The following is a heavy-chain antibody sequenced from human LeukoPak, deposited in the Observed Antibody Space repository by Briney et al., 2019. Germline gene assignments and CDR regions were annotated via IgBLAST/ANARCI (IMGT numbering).Heavy chain of an antibody. V-gene: IGHV4-59*01. J-gene: IGHJ4*02. CDR2: IYYSGST. CDR3: ARAYFDY. Sequence: SETLSLTCTVSGGSISSYYWSWIRQPPGKGLEWIGYIYYSGSTNYNPSLKSRVTISVDTSKNQFSLKLSSVTAADTAVYYCARAYFDYWGQGTPVTVSS. CDR1: GGSISSYY.